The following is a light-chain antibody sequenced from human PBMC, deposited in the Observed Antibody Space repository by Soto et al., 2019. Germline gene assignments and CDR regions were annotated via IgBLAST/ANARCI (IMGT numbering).Light chain of an antibody. CDR1: QDIDNF. Sequence: DIQMTQSPSSLSASVGDRVSITCQASQDIDNFLNWYQQKPGKAPKLLIYDASNLETGVPSRFSGSGFGTDFTFTISSPQPEDFATYYCQQYDDVPITFGQGTRLEIK. V-gene: IGKV1-33*01. CDR2: DAS. J-gene: IGKJ5*01. CDR3: QQYDDVPIT.